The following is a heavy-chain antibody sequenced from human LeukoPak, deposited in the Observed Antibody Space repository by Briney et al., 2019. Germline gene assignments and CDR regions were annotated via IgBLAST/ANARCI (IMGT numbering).Heavy chain of an antibody. Sequence: GASVKVSCKASGYTFTSYGISWVRQAPGQALEWMGWISANNGNTKYNTKYAQNLQGKVTMTTDISTSTAYMELRTLRSDDTAVYYCARDRDRSGSQSYWGQGTLVIVSS. J-gene: IGHJ4*02. CDR1: GYTFTSYG. D-gene: IGHD1-26*01. CDR2: ISANNGNTKYNT. CDR3: ARDRDRSGSQSY. V-gene: IGHV1-18*01.